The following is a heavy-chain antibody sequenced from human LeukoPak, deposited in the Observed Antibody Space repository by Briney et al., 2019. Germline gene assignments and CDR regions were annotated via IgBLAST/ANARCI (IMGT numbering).Heavy chain of an antibody. V-gene: IGHV3-74*01. CDR1: GFNFSGYW. J-gene: IGHJ3*02. Sequence: PGGSLRLSCAASGFNFSGYWMHWVRQGPGKGLVWVSRISFDGNTTNYADSVKGRFTISRDNSKNTLYLQMNSLRAEDTAVYYCTRPTEMATIRDAFDMWGQGTMVTVSS. D-gene: IGHD5-24*01. CDR3: TRPTEMATIRDAFDM. CDR2: ISFDGNTT.